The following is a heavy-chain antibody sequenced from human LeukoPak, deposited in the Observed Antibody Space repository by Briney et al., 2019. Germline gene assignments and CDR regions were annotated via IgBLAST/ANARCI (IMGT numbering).Heavy chain of an antibody. D-gene: IGHD6-6*01. CDR1: GFTFSSSA. J-gene: IGHJ4*02. CDR3: AKGGAARPKIL. V-gene: IGHV3-23*01. CDR2: ISGSGGST. Sequence: QPGGSLRLSCAASGFTFSSSAMNWVRQAPGKGLEWVSAISGSGGSTYYADSVKGRFTISRDNSKNTLYLQMNSLRAEDTAVYYCAKGGAARPKILWGQGTLVTVSS.